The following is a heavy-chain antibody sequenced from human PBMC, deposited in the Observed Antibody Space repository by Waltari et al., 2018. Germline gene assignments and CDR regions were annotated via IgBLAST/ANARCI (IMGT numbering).Heavy chain of an antibody. Sequence: QVQLQQWGAGLLKPSETLSLTCAVYGGSLSGYYWSWIRQPPGKGLEWIGEINHSGSTHDNPSLKSRVTISVDTSKNQFSLKLSSVTAADTAVDYCVQGGLATTIFDYWGQGPLVTVSS. CDR3: VQGGLATTIFDY. J-gene: IGHJ4*02. CDR1: GGSLSGYY. CDR2: INHSGST. V-gene: IGHV4-34*01. D-gene: IGHD6-19*01.